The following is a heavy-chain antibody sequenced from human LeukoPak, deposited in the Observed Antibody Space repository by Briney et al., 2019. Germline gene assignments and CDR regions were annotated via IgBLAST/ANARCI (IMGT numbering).Heavy chain of an antibody. D-gene: IGHD3-10*01. CDR3: ARVKLWFGELLDY. J-gene: IGHJ4*02. CDR1: GYTFTSYD. V-gene: IGHV7-4-1*02. CDR2: INTNTGNP. Sequence: ASVKVSCKASGYTFTSYDINWVRQATGQGLEWMGWINTNTGNPTYAQGFTGRFVFSLDTSVSTAYLQISSLKAEDTAVYYCARVKLWFGELLDYWGQGTLVTVSS.